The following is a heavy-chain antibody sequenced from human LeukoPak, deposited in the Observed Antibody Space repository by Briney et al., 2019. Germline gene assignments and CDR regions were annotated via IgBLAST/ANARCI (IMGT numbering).Heavy chain of an antibody. CDR2: IYTSGST. D-gene: IGHD3-22*01. J-gene: IGHJ3*02. CDR3: ARDRPPFYYDSSGYYYFGAFDI. V-gene: IGHV4-61*02. CDR1: GGSISSGSYY. Sequence: SETLSLTCTVSGGSISSGSYYWSWIRQPAGKGLEWIGRIYTSGSTNYNPSLKSRVTISVDTSKNQFSLKLSSVTAADTAVYYCARDRPPFYYDSSGYYYFGAFDIWGQGTMVTVSS.